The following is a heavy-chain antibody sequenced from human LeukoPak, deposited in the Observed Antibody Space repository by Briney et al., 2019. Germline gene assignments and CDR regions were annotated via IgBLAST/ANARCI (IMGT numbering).Heavy chain of an antibody. Sequence: SETLPLTCAVYGGSFSGYYWSWIRQPPGKGLEWIGEINHSGSTNYNPSLKSRVTISVDTSKNQFSLKLSSVTAADTAVYYCARERGGYCSSTSCYTNPFDYWGQGTLVTVSS. CDR3: ARERGGYCSSTSCYTNPFDY. CDR2: INHSGST. J-gene: IGHJ4*02. V-gene: IGHV4-34*01. CDR1: GGSFSGYY. D-gene: IGHD2-2*02.